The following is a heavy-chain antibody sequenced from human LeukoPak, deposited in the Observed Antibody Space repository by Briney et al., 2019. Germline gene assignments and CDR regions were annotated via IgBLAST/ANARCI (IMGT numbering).Heavy chain of an antibody. V-gene: IGHV3-33*01. CDR1: GFTFSSYG. J-gene: IGHJ5*02. Sequence: PGGSLRLSCAASGFTFSSYGMHWVRQAPGKGLEWVAVIWYDGSNKYYADSVKGRFTITRDNSKNTLYLQMNSLRAEDTAVYYCARDGGYDFWSGYYNWFDPWGQGTLVTVSS. CDR2: IWYDGSNK. CDR3: ARDGGYDFWSGYYNWFDP. D-gene: IGHD3-3*01.